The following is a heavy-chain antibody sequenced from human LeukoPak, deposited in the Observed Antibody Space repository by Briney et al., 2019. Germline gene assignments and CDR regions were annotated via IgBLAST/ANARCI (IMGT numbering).Heavy chain of an antibody. Sequence: SSVKVSCKASGYTFTSYYMHWVRQPPGQGLEWMGLINPNGGSTSYAQKCQGRVPMTRDTSTSTVYMELGSLRSEDSAVYYCARELAGDYYNSSGYYPFDYWGQGTLVTVSS. D-gene: IGHD3-22*01. J-gene: IGHJ4*02. CDR2: INPNGGST. V-gene: IGHV1-46*01. CDR1: GYTFTSYY. CDR3: ARELAGDYYNSSGYYPFDY.